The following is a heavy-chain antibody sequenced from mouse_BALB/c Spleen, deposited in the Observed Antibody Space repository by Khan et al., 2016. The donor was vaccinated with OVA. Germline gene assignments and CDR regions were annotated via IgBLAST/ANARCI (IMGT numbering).Heavy chain of an antibody. Sequence: QIQLVQSGPELKKPGETVRISCKASGYTFTTAGIQWVQKMPGKGLKWIGWINTHSGVPKYAEDFKGRFAFSLEISVNTAYLQITNLKNEDTTTYFWAGGGAAYYRNDGGAKEYWGQGTSVTVSS. D-gene: IGHD2-14*01. J-gene: IGHJ4*01. CDR2: INTHSGVP. CDR1: GYTFTTAG. CDR3: AGGGAAYYRNDGGAKEY. V-gene: IGHV9-4*02.